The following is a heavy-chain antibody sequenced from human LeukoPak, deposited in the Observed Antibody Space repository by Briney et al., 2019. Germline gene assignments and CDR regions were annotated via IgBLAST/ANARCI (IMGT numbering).Heavy chain of an antibody. CDR1: GGSFSGYY. Sequence: SETLSLTCAVYGGSFSGYYWSWIRQPPGKGLEWIGEINHSGSTNYNPSLKSRVTISVDTFKNQFSLKLSSVTAADTAVYYCASHADTNWFDPWGQGTLVTVSS. J-gene: IGHJ5*02. CDR2: INHSGST. D-gene: IGHD1-26*01. V-gene: IGHV4-34*01. CDR3: ASHADTNWFDP.